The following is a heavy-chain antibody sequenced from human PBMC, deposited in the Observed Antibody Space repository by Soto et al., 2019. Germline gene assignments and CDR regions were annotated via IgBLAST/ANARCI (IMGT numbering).Heavy chain of an antibody. CDR3: ARDLYYYGSGNWYFDL. CDR1: GGTFSSYA. J-gene: IGHJ2*01. V-gene: IGHV1-69*13. CDR2: IIPIFGTA. D-gene: IGHD3-10*01. Sequence: ASVKVSCKASGGTFSSYAISWVRQAPGQGLEWMGGIIPIFGTANYAQKFQGRVTITADESTSTAYMELSSLRSEDTAVYYCARDLYYYGSGNWYFDLWGRGTLVTVSS.